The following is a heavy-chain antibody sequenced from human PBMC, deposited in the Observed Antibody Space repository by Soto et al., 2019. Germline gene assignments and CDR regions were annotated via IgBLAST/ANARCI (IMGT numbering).Heavy chain of an antibody. CDR2: ISAYNGNT. J-gene: IGHJ3*02. D-gene: IGHD3-16*02. CDR3: ARTFGGVIVIDAHAFDI. Sequence: GASVKVSCKASGYTFTSYGISWVRQAPGQGLEWMGWISAYNGNTNYAQKLQGRVTMTTDTSTSTAYMELRSLRSDDTAVYYCARTFGGVIVIDAHAFDIWGQGTMVTVSS. V-gene: IGHV1-18*04. CDR1: GYTFTSYG.